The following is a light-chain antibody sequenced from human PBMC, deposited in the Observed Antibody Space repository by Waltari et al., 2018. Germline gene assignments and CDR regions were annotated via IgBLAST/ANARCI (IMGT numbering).Light chain of an antibody. Sequence: DIVLTQSPDSLAVSLGERATLTCQSSASLLYPSNNQNFLGWFQHKPGQPPKMLIYWASTRQSEVPARFSGSGSGTEFTLTISSVQAEDVAIYYCQQYYSTPFTFGPGTKVDIK. J-gene: IGKJ3*01. CDR2: WAS. CDR3: QQYYSTPFT. CDR1: ASLLYPSNNQNF. V-gene: IGKV4-1*01.